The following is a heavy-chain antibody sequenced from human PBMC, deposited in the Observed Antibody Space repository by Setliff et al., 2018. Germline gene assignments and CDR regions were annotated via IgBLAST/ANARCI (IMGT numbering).Heavy chain of an antibody. J-gene: IGHJ4*02. D-gene: IGHD6-13*01. CDR3: AKSHSSWPIFIDY. CDR2: ISATGGAT. Sequence: GSLRLSCAASGFTFSIYSMSWVRQAPGKGLEWVALISATGGATYYADSVKGRFTISRDNSKNALYLQMNSLRVEDTAVYYCAKSHSSWPIFIDYWGQGTLVTVSS. V-gene: IGHV3-23*01. CDR1: GFTFSIYS.